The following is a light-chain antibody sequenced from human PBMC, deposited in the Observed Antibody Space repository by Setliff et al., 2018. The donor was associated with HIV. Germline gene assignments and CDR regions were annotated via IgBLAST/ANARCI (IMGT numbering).Light chain of an antibody. J-gene: IGLJ1*01. V-gene: IGLV2-14*03. CDR1: SSDVGGYNY. CDR2: DVS. Sequence: QSALTQPASVSGSPGRSITISCSGTSSDVGGYNYLSWYQQHPGKAPKLMLYDVSNRPSGVSSRFSGSKSGNTPSLTISGLQAEYEADYYCSSYTSSSTPYVFGTGTKVTVL. CDR3: SSYTSSSTPYV.